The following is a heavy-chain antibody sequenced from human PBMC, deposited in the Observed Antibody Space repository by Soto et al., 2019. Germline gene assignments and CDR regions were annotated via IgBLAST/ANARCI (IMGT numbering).Heavy chain of an antibody. V-gene: IGHV1-69*13. CDR3: ARDRAIAARRSYYYGMDV. CDR1: GGTFSSYA. CDR2: IIPIFGTA. J-gene: IGHJ6*02. Sequence: SVKVSCKASGGTFSSYAISWVRQAPGQGLEWMGGIIPIFGTANYAQKFQGRVTITADESTSTAYMELSSLRSEDTAVYYCARDRAIAARRSYYYGMDVWGQGTTVTVSS. D-gene: IGHD6-6*01.